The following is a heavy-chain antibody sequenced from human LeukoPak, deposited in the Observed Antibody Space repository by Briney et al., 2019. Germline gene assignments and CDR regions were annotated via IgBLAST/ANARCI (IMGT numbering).Heavy chain of an antibody. CDR2: ISSSVSNI. Sequence: SGGSLRLSCAASVFTFSSYSMKWVRQSPEEGLEVVLLISSSVSNIYYAASVKGQLTIYRDNAKNSLYLQMNSLRAEDTAVYYCARLSHHDAFDIWGQGTMVTVSS. J-gene: IGHJ3*02. CDR1: VFTFSSYS. CDR3: ARLSHHDAFDI. V-gene: IGHV3-21*01.